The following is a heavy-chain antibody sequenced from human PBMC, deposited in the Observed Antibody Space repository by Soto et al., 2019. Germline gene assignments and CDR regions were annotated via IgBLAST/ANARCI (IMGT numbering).Heavy chain of an antibody. V-gene: IGHV1-18*01. CDR2: ISAYNGNT. Sequence: QVQLVQSGGEVKKPGASVKVSCKTSGYSFTTYGISWVRQAPGQGLEWMGWISAYNGNTNYAQKLQGRVTMTTDTSTITAYMELRSLRSDDTAVYHCAGESPATYYDCGMDVWGQASTVTVSS. CDR3: AGESPATYYDCGMDV. J-gene: IGHJ6*02. CDR1: GYSFTTYG.